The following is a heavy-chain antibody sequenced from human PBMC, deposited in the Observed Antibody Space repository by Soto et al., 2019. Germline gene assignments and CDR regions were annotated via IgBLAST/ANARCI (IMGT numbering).Heavy chain of an antibody. CDR1: GGSISSSSYY. Sequence: PSETLSLTCTVSGGSISSSSYYWGWIRQPPGKGLEWIGSIYYSGSTYYNPSLKSRVTISVDTSKNQFSLKLSSVTAADTAVYYCARLVGDKYYYYGMDVWGQGTTVT. CDR3: ARLVGDKYYYYGMDV. J-gene: IGHJ6*02. V-gene: IGHV4-39*01. CDR2: IYYSGST. D-gene: IGHD3-10*01.